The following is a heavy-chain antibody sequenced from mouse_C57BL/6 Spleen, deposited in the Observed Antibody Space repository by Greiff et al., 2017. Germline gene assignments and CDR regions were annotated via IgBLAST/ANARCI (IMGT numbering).Heavy chain of an antibody. CDR2: IYPSGSDT. D-gene: IGHD4-1*02. V-gene: IGHV1-61*01. CDR3: ARSPTDHALDY. CDR1: GYTFTSYW. Sequence: QVQLKQPGAELVRPGSSVKLSCKASGYTFTSYWMDWVKQRPGQGLEWIGTIYPSGSDTHYNQKFQTKATLTVDKSSSTAYMQLSSLTSEDSAVDYCARSPTDHALDYWGQGTTVTVSS. J-gene: IGHJ4*01.